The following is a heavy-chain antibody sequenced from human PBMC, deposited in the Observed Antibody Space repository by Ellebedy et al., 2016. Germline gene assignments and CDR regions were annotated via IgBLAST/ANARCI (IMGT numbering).Heavy chain of an antibody. J-gene: IGHJ2*01. Sequence: GESLKISCAASGFTFSSYSMNWVRQAPGKGLEWVSSISSSSSYIYYADSVKGRFTISRDNAKNSLYLQMNSLRAEDTAVYYCARESAYQYSPSKNWYFDLWGRGTLVTVSS. V-gene: IGHV3-21*01. D-gene: IGHD2-21*01. CDR1: GFTFSSYS. CDR2: ISSSSSYI. CDR3: ARESAYQYSPSKNWYFDL.